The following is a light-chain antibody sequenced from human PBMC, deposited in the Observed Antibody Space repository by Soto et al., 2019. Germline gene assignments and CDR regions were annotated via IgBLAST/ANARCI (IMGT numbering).Light chain of an antibody. V-gene: IGKV3-15*01. CDR3: EQYNNWPAIT. CDR2: GAS. CDR1: QSVSSN. J-gene: IGKJ5*01. Sequence: EIVMTPSPATLSVSPGERATLSCRASQSVSSNLAWYQQRPGQAPRLLIYGASTRATGIPARFSGSGSGTEFILTMSSLQSEDSAVYYCEQYNNWPAITFGQGTRLE.